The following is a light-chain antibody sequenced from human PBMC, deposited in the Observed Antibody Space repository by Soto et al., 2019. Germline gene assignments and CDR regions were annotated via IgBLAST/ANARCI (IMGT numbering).Light chain of an antibody. CDR2: DVS. CDR1: SSDVGGYNY. Sequence: QSALTQPRSVSGSPGQSVTISCTGTSSDVGGYNYVSWYQQHPGKAPKVMIYDVSERPSGVPDRFSGSKPGNTASLTISGLQAEDEADYYCCSYAGSPRYVFGTGTKVTVL. CDR3: CSYAGSPRYV. J-gene: IGLJ1*01. V-gene: IGLV2-11*01.